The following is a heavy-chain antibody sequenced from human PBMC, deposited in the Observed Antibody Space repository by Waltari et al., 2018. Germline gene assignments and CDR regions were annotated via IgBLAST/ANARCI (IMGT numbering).Heavy chain of an antibody. CDR2: ISYNARNI. V-gene: IGHV3-30*04. Sequence: QVQLVESGGGVVQPGRSLRLSCAASEFTFSSYAMHWVRQAPGKGLEGVAVISYNARNIYYVDSVKGRFTISRDNSKKTLYLQMNSLRAEDTAVYYCARDYCDRTNCHGMDVWGQGTTVIVSS. CDR1: EFTFSSYA. CDR3: ARDYCDRTNCHGMDV. J-gene: IGHJ6*02. D-gene: IGHD3-22*01.